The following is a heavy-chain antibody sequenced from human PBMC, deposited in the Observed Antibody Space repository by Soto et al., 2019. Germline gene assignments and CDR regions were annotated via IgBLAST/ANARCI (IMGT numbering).Heavy chain of an antibody. CDR1: GFTFTNYG. CDR3: AREDSIIIPAVADF. Sequence: EVQLLESGGGLVRPGGSLTLSCAVSGFTFTNYGINWVRQAPGKGLEWVSSVSKSDYTYYSDSVKGRFTISRDNAKNSVSLQMNNLRAEETAVYYCAREDSIIIPAVADFWGQGTLVTVSS. V-gene: IGHV3-21*01. CDR2: VSKSDYT. D-gene: IGHD6-19*01. J-gene: IGHJ4*02.